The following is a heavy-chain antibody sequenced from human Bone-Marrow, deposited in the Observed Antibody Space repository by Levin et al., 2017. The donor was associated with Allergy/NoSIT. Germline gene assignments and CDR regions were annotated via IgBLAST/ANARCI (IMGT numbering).Heavy chain of an antibody. J-gene: IGHJ6*02. CDR1: GFTFSSYS. CDR2: ISSSSSYI. V-gene: IGHV3-21*01. CDR3: ARDWGRFETIELLVPAAREDFITGGMDV. Sequence: GGSLRLSCAASGFTFSSYSMNWVRQAPGKGLEWVSSISSSSSYIYYADSVKGRFTISRDNAKNSLYLQMNSLRAEDTAVYYCARDWGRFETIELLVPAAREDFITGGMDVWGQGTTVTVSS. D-gene: IGHD2-2*01.